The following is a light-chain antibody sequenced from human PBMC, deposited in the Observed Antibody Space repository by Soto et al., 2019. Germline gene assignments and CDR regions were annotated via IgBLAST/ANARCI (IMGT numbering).Light chain of an antibody. CDR2: DVS. V-gene: IGLV2-14*01. J-gene: IGLJ2*01. CDR3: SSYTSSSALL. CDR1: SSDVGAYNY. Sequence: QSALTQPASVSGSPGQSITISCTGTSSDVGAYNYVSWYQQHPGKAPKLMIYDVSYRPSGISNRFSGSKSGNTASLTISGLQAEDEADYYCSSYTSSSALLFGGGTKLTVL.